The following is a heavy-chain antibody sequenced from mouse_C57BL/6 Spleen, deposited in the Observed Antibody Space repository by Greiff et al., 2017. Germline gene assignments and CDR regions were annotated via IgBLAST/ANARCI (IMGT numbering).Heavy chain of an antibody. CDR1: GFNIKDYY. Sequence: EVKLKESGAELVKPGASVKLSCTASGFNIKDYYMHWVKQRTEQGLEWIGRIDPEDGETKYDPKFQGKATITADTSSSTAYLQLSSLTSEDSAVYYCARKNPYCFYYWGQGTLVTVSS. J-gene: IGHJ4*01. CDR3: ARKNPYCFYY. V-gene: IGHV14-2*01. CDR2: IDPEDGET. D-gene: IGHD6-5*01.